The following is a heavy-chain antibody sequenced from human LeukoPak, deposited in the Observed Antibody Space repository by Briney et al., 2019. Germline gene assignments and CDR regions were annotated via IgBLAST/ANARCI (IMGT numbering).Heavy chain of an antibody. CDR3: ARGLYYYGSGSYYC. CDR2: INHSGST. Sequence: PSETLSLTCAVYGGSFSGYYWSWIRQPPGKGLEWIGEINHSGSTNYNPSLKSRVTISVDTSKNQFSLKLSSVTAADTAVYYCARGLYYYGSGSYYCWGQGTLVTVSS. D-gene: IGHD3-10*01. J-gene: IGHJ4*02. CDR1: GGSFSGYY. V-gene: IGHV4-34*01.